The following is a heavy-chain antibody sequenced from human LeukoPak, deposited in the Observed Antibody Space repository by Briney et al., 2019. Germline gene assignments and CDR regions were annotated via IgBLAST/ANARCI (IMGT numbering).Heavy chain of an antibody. CDR1: GGSISSGGYY. Sequence: PSETLSLTCTVSGGSISSGGYYWSWIRQHPGKGLEWIGYIYYSGSTYYNPSLKSRVTISVDTSKNQFSLKLSSVTAADTAVYYCARDRYYSDSSGYLADAFDIWGQGTMVTVSS. D-gene: IGHD3-22*01. CDR3: ARDRYYSDSSGYLADAFDI. CDR2: IYYSGST. V-gene: IGHV4-31*03. J-gene: IGHJ3*02.